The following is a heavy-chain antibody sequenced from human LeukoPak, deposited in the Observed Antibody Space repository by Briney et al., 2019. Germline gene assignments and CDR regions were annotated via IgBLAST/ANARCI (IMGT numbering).Heavy chain of an antibody. CDR1: GLTFSSYA. CDR3: ARAPRGQLNWFDP. Sequence: GRSLRLSCAASGLTFSSYAMHWVRQAPGKGLEWEVVISYDGSNKYYADSVKGRFTISRDNSKNTLYLQMNSLRAEDTAVYYCARAPRGQLNWFDPWGQGTLVTVSS. V-gene: IGHV3-30-3*01. CDR2: ISYDGSNK. D-gene: IGHD1-1*01. J-gene: IGHJ5*02.